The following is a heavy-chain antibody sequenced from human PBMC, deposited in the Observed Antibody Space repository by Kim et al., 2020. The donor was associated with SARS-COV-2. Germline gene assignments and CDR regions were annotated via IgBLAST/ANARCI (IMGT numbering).Heavy chain of an antibody. V-gene: IGHV3-66*01. CDR2: GST. J-gene: IGHJ4*02. Sequence: GSTYYVDSVKGRFTISRDNSKNTVYLKMNSLRAEDTAVYYCAKQLNGLGHYWGQGTLVTVSS. D-gene: IGHD6-13*01. CDR3: AKQLNGLGHY.